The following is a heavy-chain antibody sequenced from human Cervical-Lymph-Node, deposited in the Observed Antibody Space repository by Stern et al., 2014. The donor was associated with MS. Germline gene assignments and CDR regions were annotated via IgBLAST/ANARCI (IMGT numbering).Heavy chain of an antibody. D-gene: IGHD3/OR15-3a*01. CDR2: TSPDGGST. J-gene: IGHJ4*02. V-gene: IGHV1-46*03. CDR3: ARGRYLDSPFDF. Sequence: VQLVQSGAEVKEPGASVKVSCKASGYTFGSYYIHWVRQSPGQGLEWMGITSPDGGSTTEAQKFQGRVTMTTDTPTSPVLMELSSLRSNDTAVYYCARGRYLDSPFDFWGQGTPVTASS. CDR1: GYTFGSYY.